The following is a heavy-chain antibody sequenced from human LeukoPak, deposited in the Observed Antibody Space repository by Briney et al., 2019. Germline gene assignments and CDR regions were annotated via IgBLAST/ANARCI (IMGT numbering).Heavy chain of an antibody. D-gene: IGHD4-23*01. CDR3: AKQIRDDGGNLYHFDS. J-gene: IGHJ4*02. Sequence: SETLSLTCTVSGASVRSYYWSWIRQPPGKGLKWIAHIYYSGDTNYNPSLKSRATISMDTSKNQISLKVNSVTAADTAVYYCAKQIRDDGGNLYHFDSWGQGILVTVSS. CDR2: IYYSGDT. CDR1: GASVRSYY. V-gene: IGHV4-59*08.